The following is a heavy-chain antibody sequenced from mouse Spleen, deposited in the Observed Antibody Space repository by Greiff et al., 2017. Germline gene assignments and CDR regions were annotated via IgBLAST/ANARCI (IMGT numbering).Heavy chain of an antibody. CDR3: ARADDHGWFAY. V-gene: IGHV5-16*01. CDR2: INYDGSST. J-gene: IGHJ3*01. Sequence: DVKLVESEGGLVQPGSSMKLSCTASGFTFSDYYMAWVRQVPEKGLEWVANINYDGSSTYYLDSLKSRFIISRDNAKNILYLQMSSLKSEDTATYYCARADDHGWFAYWGQGTLVTVSA. CDR1: GFTFSDYY.